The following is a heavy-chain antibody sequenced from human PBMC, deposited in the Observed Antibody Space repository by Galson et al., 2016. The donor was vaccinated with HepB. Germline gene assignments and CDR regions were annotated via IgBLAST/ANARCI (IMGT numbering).Heavy chain of an antibody. CDR2: IKRITDGGTT. Sequence: SLRLSCAASGFSFSSSWMHWVRQAPGKGLEWVGRIKRITDGGTTDYAAPVKGRFTISRDDSENRLYLQMNSLKTEDTGVYYCTTARYSSGDYYTYWGQGTLVTVSS. V-gene: IGHV3-15*01. J-gene: IGHJ4*02. CDR1: GFSFSSSW. D-gene: IGHD3-10*01. CDR3: TTARYSSGDYYTY.